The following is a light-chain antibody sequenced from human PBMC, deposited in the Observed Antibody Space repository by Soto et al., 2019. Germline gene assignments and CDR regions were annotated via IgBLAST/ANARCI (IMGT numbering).Light chain of an antibody. Sequence: QPVLTQPPSVSGAPGQRVTISCTGRSSNIGAGYDVHWYQQLPGTAPKLLIYGNSNRPSGVPDRFSGSKSGTSASLAITGLQAEDEADYYCQSYDSRLRGVVFGGGTKLTVL. CDR3: QSYDSRLRGVV. J-gene: IGLJ2*01. CDR1: SSNIGAGYD. V-gene: IGLV1-40*01. CDR2: GNS.